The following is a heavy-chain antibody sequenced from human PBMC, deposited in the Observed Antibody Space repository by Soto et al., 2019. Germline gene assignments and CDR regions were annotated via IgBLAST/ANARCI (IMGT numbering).Heavy chain of an antibody. Sequence: GASVKVSCKASGFSFTGYYIHWLGQAPGQGLEWMGWINAHSGGTEYAQKFQGRVTLTRDTSIATAYLTLTSLTSDDTALYYCAKDLTRQLAYWLDPWGQGTQVTVSS. CDR3: AKDLTRQLAYWLDP. V-gene: IGHV1-2*02. D-gene: IGHD6-6*01. CDR1: GFSFTGYY. CDR2: INAHSGGT. J-gene: IGHJ5*02.